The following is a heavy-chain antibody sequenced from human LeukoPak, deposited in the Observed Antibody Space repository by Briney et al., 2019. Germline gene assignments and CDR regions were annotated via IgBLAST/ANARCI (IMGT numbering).Heavy chain of an antibody. J-gene: IGHJ4*02. V-gene: IGHV3-21*01. CDR1: GFTFSSYS. CDR2: ISSSSSYI. Sequence: GGSLRLSCAASGFTFSSYSMNWVRQAPRKGLEWVSSISSSSSYIYYADSVNGRFTNSRDNAKNSLYLQMNSLRAEDTAVYYCASGLPAVMVVAATPTDYWGQGTLVTVSS. D-gene: IGHD2-15*01. CDR3: ASGLPAVMVVAATPTDY.